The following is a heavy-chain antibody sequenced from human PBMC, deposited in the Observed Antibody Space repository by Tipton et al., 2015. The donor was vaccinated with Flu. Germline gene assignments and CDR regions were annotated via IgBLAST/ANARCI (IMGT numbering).Heavy chain of an antibody. CDR1: GDSIGSDYF. CDR2: IHRSGNT. Sequence: TLSLTCSVSGDSIGSDYFWGWIRQPPGKALEWIGDIHRSGNTYHNPSLKSRVTISVDSSKNHYSLMLSSVTAAVSAVDFCSRRDYSNYVSEPKNWFDSWGQETLDTVSS. D-gene: IGHD4-11*01. J-gene: IGHJ5*01. CDR3: SRRDYSNYVSEPKNWFDS. V-gene: IGHV4-38-2*01.